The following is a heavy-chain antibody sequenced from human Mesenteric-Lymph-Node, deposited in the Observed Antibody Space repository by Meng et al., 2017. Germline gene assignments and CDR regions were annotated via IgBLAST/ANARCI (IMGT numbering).Heavy chain of an antibody. D-gene: IGHD3-22*01. V-gene: IGHV1-46*01. CDR1: GYTFTSYY. CDR3: ARDRDYDSSGYYSYYYYYGMDV. J-gene: IGHJ6*02. Sequence: ASVKVSCKASGYTFTSYYMHWVRQAPGQGLEWMGIINPSGGSTSYAQKFQGRVTMTRDTSTSTAYMELRSLRSDDTAVYYCARDRDYDSSGYYSYYYYYGMDVWGQGTTVTVSS. CDR2: INPSGGST.